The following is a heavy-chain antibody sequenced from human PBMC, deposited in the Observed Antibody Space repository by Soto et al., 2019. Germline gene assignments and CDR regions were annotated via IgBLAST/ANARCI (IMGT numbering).Heavy chain of an antibody. Sequence: QVPLQETGPGLVKPAETLSLTCSVSGGSISFYNWNWIRQSTGKGLEWIGYISHSGRTNYNPSLKGRVTISVDTSKNQFSLQLSSVTAADTAVYYCAKGDSTTHGDSFDIWGQGTMVTVAP. V-gene: IGHV4-59*01. CDR2: ISHSGRT. J-gene: IGHJ3*02. CDR1: GGSISFYN. CDR3: AKGDSTTHGDSFDI. D-gene: IGHD6-13*01.